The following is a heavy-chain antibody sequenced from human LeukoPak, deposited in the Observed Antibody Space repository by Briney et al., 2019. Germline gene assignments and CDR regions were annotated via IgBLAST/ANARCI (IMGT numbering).Heavy chain of an antibody. CDR1: GYTFTSYG. CDR2: ISAYNGNT. Sequence: ASVTVSCKASGYTFTSYGISWVRQAPGQGLEWMGWISAYNGNTNYAQKLQGRVTMTTDTSTSTAYMELRSLRSDDTAVYYCARDIDRGGTNWFDPWGQGTLVTVSS. J-gene: IGHJ5*02. D-gene: IGHD3-10*01. V-gene: IGHV1-18*01. CDR3: ARDIDRGGTNWFDP.